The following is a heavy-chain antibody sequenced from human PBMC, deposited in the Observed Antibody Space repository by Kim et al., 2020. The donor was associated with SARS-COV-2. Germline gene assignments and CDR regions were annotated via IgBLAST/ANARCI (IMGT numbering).Heavy chain of an antibody. CDR1: GGSISSYY. CDR3: ARGRTYYYDSSGYSWFDY. J-gene: IGHJ4*02. V-gene: IGHV4-59*01. Sequence: SETLSLTCTVSGGSISSYYWSWIRQPPGKGLEWIGNIYYSGSTNYNPSLTSRVTISVDTSKNQFPLKLSSVTAADTAVYYCARGRTYYYDSSGYSWFDYWGQGTLVTVSS. CDR2: IYYSGST. D-gene: IGHD3-22*01.